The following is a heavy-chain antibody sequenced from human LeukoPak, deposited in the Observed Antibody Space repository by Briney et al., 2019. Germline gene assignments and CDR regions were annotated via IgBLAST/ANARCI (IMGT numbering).Heavy chain of an antibody. CDR3: ARESSGYDSAIDY. Sequence: GASVKVSCTASGYTFTGYYMHWVRQAPGQGLEWMGWINPNSGGTNYAQKFQGWVTMTRDTSISTAYMELSRLRSDDTAVYYCARESSGYDSAIDYWGQGTLVTVSS. CDR1: GYTFTGYY. V-gene: IGHV1-2*04. J-gene: IGHJ4*02. CDR2: INPNSGGT. D-gene: IGHD5-12*01.